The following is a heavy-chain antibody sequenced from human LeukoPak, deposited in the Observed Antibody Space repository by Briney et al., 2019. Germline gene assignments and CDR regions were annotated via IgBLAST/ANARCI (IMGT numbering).Heavy chain of an antibody. CDR3: ARVLDGSCIDY. D-gene: IGHD2-15*01. CDR2: IYSGGST. CDR1: GFTVSSNY. V-gene: IGHV3-53*01. J-gene: IGHJ4*02. Sequence: GGSLRLSCAASGFTVSSNYMSWVRQAPGKGLEWVSVIYSGGSTYYADSVKGRFTISRDNSKNTLYLQMNSLRAEDTAVHYCARVLDGSCIDYWGQGTLVTVSS.